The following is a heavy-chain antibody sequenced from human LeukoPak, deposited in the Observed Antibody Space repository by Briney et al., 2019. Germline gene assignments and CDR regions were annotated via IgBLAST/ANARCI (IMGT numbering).Heavy chain of an antibody. CDR3: ARDNDSRDPPHFDY. V-gene: IGHV1-46*01. D-gene: IGHD3-16*01. Sequence: ASVKVSCKASGYTFTSYYMHWVRQAPGQGLEWVGIINPSGDPTTYAQKFQGRVTMTSDMSTSTVYMELSSLRSEDTAVYCCARDNDSRDPPHFDYWGQGTLVTVSS. J-gene: IGHJ4*02. CDR1: GYTFTSYY. CDR2: INPSGDPT.